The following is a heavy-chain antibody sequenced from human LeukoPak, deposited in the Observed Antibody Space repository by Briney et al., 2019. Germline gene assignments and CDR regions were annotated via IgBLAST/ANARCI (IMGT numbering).Heavy chain of an antibody. V-gene: IGHV4-59*08. Sequence: PSETLSLTCTVSGGSISSSFWSWIRQPPGKGLEWIGYIHDSGSTNYNPSLKSRVTISVDTSKNQFSLKLSSVTAADTAVYWRARHMNGGSNPMDVWGQGTTVTVSS. CDR1: GGSISSSF. D-gene: IGHD1-26*01. CDR3: ARHMNGGSNPMDV. CDR2: IHDSGST. J-gene: IGHJ6*02.